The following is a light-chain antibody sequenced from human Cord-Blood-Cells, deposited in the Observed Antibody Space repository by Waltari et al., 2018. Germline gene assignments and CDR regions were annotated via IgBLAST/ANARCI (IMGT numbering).Light chain of an antibody. CDR3: CSYAGSSTIV. Sequence: QSALTQPASVSGSPGQSITISCTGTSSDVGSYNLASWYQQHPGKAPKLMIYEVSKRPSGVSNRFSGSKSGNTASLTISGLQAEDEADYFCCSYAGSSTIVFGTGTKVTVL. V-gene: IGLV2-23*02. J-gene: IGLJ1*01. CDR1: SSDVGSYNL. CDR2: EVS.